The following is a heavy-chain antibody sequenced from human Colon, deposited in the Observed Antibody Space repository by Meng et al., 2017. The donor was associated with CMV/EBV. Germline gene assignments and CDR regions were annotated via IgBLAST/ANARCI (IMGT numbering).Heavy chain of an antibody. D-gene: IGHD1-7*01. CDR2: INPNGGGT. CDR3: VRVKCGTTSCSQGLDP. J-gene: IGHJ5*02. Sequence: ASVKVSCKASGYTFTDYYLHWVRQAPGQGLEWMGWINPNGGGTDYAQTCQGRVTMTRDTSITTAYLEVSRLTSADTAIYYCVRVKCGTTSCSQGLDPWGQGTLVTVSS. CDR1: GYTFTDYY. V-gene: IGHV1-2*02.